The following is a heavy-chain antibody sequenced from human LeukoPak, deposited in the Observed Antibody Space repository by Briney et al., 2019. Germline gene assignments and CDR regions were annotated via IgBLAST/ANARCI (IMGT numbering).Heavy chain of an antibody. D-gene: IGHD3/OR15-3a*01. CDR1: GYTFTGYY. J-gene: IGHJ4*02. Sequence: ASVKVFCKASGYTFTGYYMHWVRQSPGQGLEWMGWINPNSGGTNYAQKFQGRVTMTRGTSISTAYMELSRLRSDDTAVYYCARGRDWSTIDYWGQGTLVTVSS. CDR2: INPNSGGT. V-gene: IGHV1-2*02. CDR3: ARGRDWSTIDY.